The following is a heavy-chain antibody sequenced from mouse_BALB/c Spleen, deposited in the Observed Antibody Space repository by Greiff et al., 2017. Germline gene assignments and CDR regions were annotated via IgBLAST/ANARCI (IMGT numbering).Heavy chain of an antibody. D-gene: IGHD2-4*01. J-gene: IGHJ3*01. CDR2: IWAGGST. CDR3: ARGASTMITTAWFAY. CDR1: GFSLTSYG. V-gene: IGHV2-9*02. Sequence: VKLMESGPGLVAPSQSLSITCTVSGFSLTSYGVHWVRQPPGKGLEWLGVIWAGGSTNYNSALMSRLSISKDNSKSQVFLKMNSLQTDDTAMYYCARGASTMITTAWFAYWGQGTLVTVSA.